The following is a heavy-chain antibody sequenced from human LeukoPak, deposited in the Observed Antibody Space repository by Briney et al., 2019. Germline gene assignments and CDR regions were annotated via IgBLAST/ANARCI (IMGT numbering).Heavy chain of an antibody. Sequence: GGSLRLSCAASGFTFSTYWMTWVREAPGKGLEWVANINQNGSETYYVDSVKGRFTISRDNAKNSLYLQMNSLRVEDTAVYYCARKKYYYDTSTYGWFDPWGQGISVTVSS. J-gene: IGHJ5*02. CDR3: ARKKYYYDTSTYGWFDP. CDR1: GFTFSTYW. D-gene: IGHD3-22*01. CDR2: INQNGSET. V-gene: IGHV3-7*01.